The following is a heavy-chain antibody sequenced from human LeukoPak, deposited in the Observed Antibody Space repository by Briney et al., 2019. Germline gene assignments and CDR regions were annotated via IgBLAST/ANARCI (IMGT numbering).Heavy chain of an antibody. CDR3: ARVVGATSPLFDY. CDR2: IKQDGSEK. Sequence: PGGSLRLSCAASGFTFSSYWMSWVRQAPGKGLEWVANIKQDGSEKYYVDSVKGRFTISRDNAKNSLYLQMNSLRAKDTAVYYCARVVGATSPLFDYWGQGTLVTVSS. J-gene: IGHJ4*02. V-gene: IGHV3-7*03. D-gene: IGHD1-26*01. CDR1: GFTFSSYW.